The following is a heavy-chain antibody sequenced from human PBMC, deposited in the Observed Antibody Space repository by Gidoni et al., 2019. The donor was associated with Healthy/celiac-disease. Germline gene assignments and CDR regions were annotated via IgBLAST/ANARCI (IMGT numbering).Heavy chain of an antibody. J-gene: IGHJ3*02. CDR1: GFTFSSYA. Sequence: EVQLVESGGGLVQPGGSLRLSCSASGFTFSSYAMHWVRQAPGKGLEYVSDISSNGGSTYNADSEKGRFTISRDNSKNTLYLQMSSLRAEDTAVYYCVKAYGYNVALDAFDIWGQGTMVTVSS. D-gene: IGHD5-12*01. CDR2: ISSNGGST. V-gene: IGHV3-64D*06. CDR3: VKAYGYNVALDAFDI.